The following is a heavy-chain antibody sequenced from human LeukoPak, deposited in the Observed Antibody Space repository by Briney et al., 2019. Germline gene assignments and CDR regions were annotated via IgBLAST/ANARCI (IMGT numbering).Heavy chain of an antibody. J-gene: IGHJ4*02. Sequence: PSETLSLTCAVYGGSFSGYYWSWIRQPPGKGPEWIGEINRSGDTNYNPSLKSRVTISLDTSKNQFSLKLNSVTDADTAVYYCARGYGSGSYWYYWGQGALVTVSS. V-gene: IGHV4-34*01. CDR2: INRSGDT. D-gene: IGHD3-10*01. CDR3: ARGYGSGSYWYY. CDR1: GGSFSGYY.